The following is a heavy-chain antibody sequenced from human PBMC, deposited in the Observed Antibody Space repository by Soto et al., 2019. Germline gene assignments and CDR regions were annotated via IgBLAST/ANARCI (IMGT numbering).Heavy chain of an antibody. CDR1: GYTFNTYG. D-gene: IGHD3-3*01. CDR2: ISAYDGKT. J-gene: IGHJ5*02. Sequence: QVQLLQSGAEVKKPGASVKVSCKTSGYTFNTYGINWVRQAPGQGLELMGWISAYDGKTTYAEKFQGRVTMTTDTSTSTAYMELRSLRSDDTAVHYCARDPHEFWTSYWFDPWGQGTPVTVSS. CDR3: ARDPHEFWTSYWFDP. V-gene: IGHV1-18*01.